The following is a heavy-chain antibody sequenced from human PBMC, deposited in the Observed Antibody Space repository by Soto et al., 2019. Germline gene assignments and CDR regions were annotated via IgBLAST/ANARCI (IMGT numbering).Heavy chain of an antibody. V-gene: IGHV3-23*01. J-gene: IGHJ4*02. Sequence: PGGSLRLSCAASGFTFSSYAMSWVRQAPGKGLEWFSAISGSVGCSYYADSVKGRFTISRDISKNTLYLQMNSLRAEDMSVYYCAKVPCSSTSCQDFDYWGQGTLVTVSS. CDR2: ISGSVGCS. CDR3: AKVPCSSTSCQDFDY. D-gene: IGHD2-2*01. CDR1: GFTFSSYA.